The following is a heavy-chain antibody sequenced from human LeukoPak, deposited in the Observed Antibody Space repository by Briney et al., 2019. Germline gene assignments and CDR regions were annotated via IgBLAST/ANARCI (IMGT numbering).Heavy chain of an antibody. CDR3: ARVWGSSGYYPS. V-gene: IGHV1-69*13. J-gene: IGHJ4*02. Sequence: SVKVSCKASGYTFTSYGISWVRQAPGQGLEWMGGIIPIFGTANYAQKFQGRVTITADESTSTAYMELSSLRSEDTAVYYCARVWGSSGYYPSWGQGTLVTVSS. CDR2: IIPIFGTA. CDR1: GYTFTSYG. D-gene: IGHD3-22*01.